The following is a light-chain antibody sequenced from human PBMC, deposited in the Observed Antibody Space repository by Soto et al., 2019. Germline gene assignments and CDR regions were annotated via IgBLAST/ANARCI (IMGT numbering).Light chain of an antibody. CDR3: QQYGSSAWT. J-gene: IGKJ1*01. CDR2: GAS. V-gene: IGKV3-20*01. CDR1: QSVSSN. Sequence: EIVMTHSPATLSVSPCEGVTLSSRASQSVSSNLAWYQQRPGQAPRLLIYGASTRATGIPDRFSGSGSGTDFTLTISRLEPEDFAVFYCQQYGSSAWTFGQGTKVDIK.